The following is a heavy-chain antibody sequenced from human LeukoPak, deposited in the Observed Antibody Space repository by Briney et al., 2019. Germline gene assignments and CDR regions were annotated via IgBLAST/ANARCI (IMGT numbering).Heavy chain of an antibody. V-gene: IGHV3-48*01. J-gene: IGHJ4*02. D-gene: IGHD3-16*01. CDR1: GFNFASYS. CDR3: ARVFGAANGRDDY. Sequence: PGGSLRLSCVGSGFNFASYSLNWVRQAPGKGLEWISYISSTSGTIYYADSVKGRFTISRDNVKNSLFLQMNSLRVEDTAVYYCARVFGAANGRDDYWGQGTLVAVSS. CDR2: ISSTSGTI.